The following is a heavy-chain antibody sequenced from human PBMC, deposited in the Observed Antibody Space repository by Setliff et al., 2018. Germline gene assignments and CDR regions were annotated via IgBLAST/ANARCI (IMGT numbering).Heavy chain of an antibody. CDR2: IYYSGST. CDR3: ARRNGEKLDP. Sequence: SETLSLTCTVSGGTISSHYWSWIRQPPGKGLEWIGSIYYSGSTYYNPSLKRRVTISVDTSKNQFSLKLSSVTAADTAVYYCARRNGEKLDPWGQGTLVTVSS. J-gene: IGHJ5*02. V-gene: IGHV4-59*08. CDR1: GGTISSHY.